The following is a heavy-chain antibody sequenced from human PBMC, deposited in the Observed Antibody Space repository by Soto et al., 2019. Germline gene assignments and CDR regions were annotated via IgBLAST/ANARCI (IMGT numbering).Heavy chain of an antibody. Sequence: QVQLVESGGSVVQPGRSLRLSCAASGFTFSSYGMHWVRQAPGKGLEVVAVISYDGSNKYYADFEKGRFTFYRDKPKETLCLQMNNLRAENTAVYYCAKEFFGDYGMDVWGQVTTVTVSS. CDR1: GFTFSSYG. V-gene: IGHV3-30*18. CDR3: AKEFFGDYGMDV. CDR2: ISYDGSNK. J-gene: IGHJ6*02. D-gene: IGHD3-10*01.